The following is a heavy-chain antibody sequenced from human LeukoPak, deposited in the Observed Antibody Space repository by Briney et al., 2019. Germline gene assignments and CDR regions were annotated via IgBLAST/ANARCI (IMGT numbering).Heavy chain of an antibody. V-gene: IGHV3-74*01. J-gene: IGHJ5*02. CDR1: GFTFSSYW. CDR3: ARDRGGGNDH. Sequence: GGSLRLSCAASGFTFSSYWMHWVRQAPGKGLVWVSHISSDGSTRSYADSVKGRFTISRGNTSNTLYLQMTSLRAEDTAVYYCARDRGGGNDHWGQGTLVTVSS. CDR2: ISSDGSTR. D-gene: IGHD3-10*01.